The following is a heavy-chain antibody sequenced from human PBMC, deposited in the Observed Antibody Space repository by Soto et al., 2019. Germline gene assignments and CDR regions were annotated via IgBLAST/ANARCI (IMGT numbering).Heavy chain of an antibody. D-gene: IGHD3-9*01. CDR3: ARGYFDWPFDY. CDR1: GGSISSYY. V-gene: IGHV4-59*01. J-gene: IGHJ4*02. Sequence: SETLSLTCTVSGGSISSYYWSWIRQPPGKGLEWIGYIYYSGSTNYNPSLKSRVTISVDTSKNQFSLKLSSVTAADTAVYYCARGYFDWPFDYWGQGTLVTAPQ. CDR2: IYYSGST.